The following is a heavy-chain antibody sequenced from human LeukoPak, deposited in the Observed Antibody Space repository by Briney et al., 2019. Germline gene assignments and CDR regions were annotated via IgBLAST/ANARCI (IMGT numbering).Heavy chain of an antibody. CDR2: ISTNTGNP. Sequence: ASVKASCKASGYTFTSYAMNWVRQAPGQGLEWMGWISTNTGNPTYAQGFTGRFVFSLDTSVSTAYLQISSLKAEDTAVYYCARRGYYDFWSGYYPGYYYYYGMDVWGQGTTVTVSS. CDR1: GYTFTSYA. V-gene: IGHV7-4-1*02. D-gene: IGHD3-3*01. J-gene: IGHJ6*02. CDR3: ARRGYYDFWSGYYPGYYYYYGMDV.